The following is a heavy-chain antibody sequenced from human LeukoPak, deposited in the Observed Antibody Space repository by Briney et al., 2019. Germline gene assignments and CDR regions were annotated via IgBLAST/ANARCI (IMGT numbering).Heavy chain of an antibody. CDR2: IYHSGST. V-gene: IGHV4-39*07. J-gene: IGHJ4*02. CDR3: ARGIAVAGNDY. Sequence: PSETLSLTCTVSGGSISSSSYYWGWIRQPPGKGLEWIGSIYHSGSTYYNPSLKSRVTISVDTSKNQFSLKLSSVTAADTAVYYCARGIAVAGNDYWGQGTLVTVSS. D-gene: IGHD6-19*01. CDR1: GGSISSSSYY.